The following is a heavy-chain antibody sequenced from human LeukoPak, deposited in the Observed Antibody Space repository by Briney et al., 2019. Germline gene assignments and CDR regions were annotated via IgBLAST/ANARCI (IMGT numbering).Heavy chain of an antibody. Sequence: PGGSLRLSCAASGFTFSSYSMNWVRQAPGKGLEWVSSISSSSSYIYYADSVKGRFTISRDNAKNSLYLQMNSLRAEDTAVYYCARALSYYPRLYGDYPTGIDYWGQGTLVTVSS. CDR3: ARALSYYPRLYGDYPTGIDY. V-gene: IGHV3-21*01. D-gene: IGHD4-17*01. CDR1: GFTFSSYS. CDR2: ISSSSSYI. J-gene: IGHJ4*02.